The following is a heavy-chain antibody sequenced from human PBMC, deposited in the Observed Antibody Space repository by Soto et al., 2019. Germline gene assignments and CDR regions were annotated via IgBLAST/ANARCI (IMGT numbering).Heavy chain of an antibody. Sequence: GESLKISCKGSGYSFTSYLIGWVRQMPGKGLEWMGIIYPGDSDTRYSPSFQGQVTISADKSISTAYLQWSSLKASDTAMYYCARQNCSSTSCYSLVVGYWGQGTLVTVSS. V-gene: IGHV5-51*01. J-gene: IGHJ4*02. CDR2: IYPGDSDT. CDR1: GYSFTSYL. CDR3: ARQNCSSTSCYSLVVGY. D-gene: IGHD2-2*01.